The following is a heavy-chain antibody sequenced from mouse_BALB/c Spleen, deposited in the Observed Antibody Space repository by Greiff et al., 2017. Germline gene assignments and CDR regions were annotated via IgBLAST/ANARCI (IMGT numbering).Heavy chain of an antibody. D-gene: IGHD2-3*01. CDR2: INSNGGST. CDR3: AREDGYAMDY. Sequence: VQLKQSGGGLVQPGGSLKLSCAASGFTFSSYGMSWVRQTPDKRLELVATINSNGGSTYYPDSVKGRFTISRDNAKNTLYLQMSSLKSEDTAMYYCAREDGYAMDYWGQGTSVTVSS. CDR1: GFTFSSYG. V-gene: IGHV5-6-3*01. J-gene: IGHJ4*01.